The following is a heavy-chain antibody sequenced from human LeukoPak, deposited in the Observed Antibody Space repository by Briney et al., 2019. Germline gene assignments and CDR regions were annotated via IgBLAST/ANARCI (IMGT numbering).Heavy chain of an antibody. V-gene: IGHV4-34*01. CDR3: ACRYYYDSSGYYPFDC. Sequence: PSETLSLTCAVYGGSFSGYYWSWIRQPPGKGLEWIGEINHSGSTNYNPSLKSRVTISVDTSKNQFSLKLSSVTAADTAVYYCACRYYYDSSGYYPFDCWGQGTLVTVSS. D-gene: IGHD3-22*01. CDR1: GGSFSGYY. CDR2: INHSGST. J-gene: IGHJ4*02.